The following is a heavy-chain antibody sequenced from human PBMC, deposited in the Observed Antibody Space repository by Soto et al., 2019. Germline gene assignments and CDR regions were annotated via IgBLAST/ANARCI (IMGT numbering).Heavy chain of an antibody. CDR2: ISAFNGNT. V-gene: IGHV1-18*01. D-gene: IGHD2-8*02. CDR3: ARDLTSSTAWSDDY. Sequence: ASVKVSCKASGYTFTNYGITWVRQAPGQGLEWMAWISAFNGNTNYAQKLQGRVTMTTDTSTSTAYMELRSLRTDDTAVYYCARDLTSSTAWSDDYWGQGTLVTVSS. J-gene: IGHJ4*02. CDR1: GYTFTNYG.